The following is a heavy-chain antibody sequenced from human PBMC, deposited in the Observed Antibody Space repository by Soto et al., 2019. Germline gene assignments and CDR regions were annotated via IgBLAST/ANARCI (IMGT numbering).Heavy chain of an antibody. CDR1: GGSISSSSYY. Sequence: QLQLQESGPGLVKPSETLSLTCSVSGGSISSSSYYWGWIRQPPGKGLEWIGSIYYSGSIYYNPSLKNRVTISVDTSKNQFSLKLSSVTAAETAVYYCARQSSGWYNWFDPWGQGTLVTVSS. CDR2: IYYSGSI. J-gene: IGHJ5*02. V-gene: IGHV4-39*01. D-gene: IGHD6-19*01. CDR3: ARQSSGWYNWFDP.